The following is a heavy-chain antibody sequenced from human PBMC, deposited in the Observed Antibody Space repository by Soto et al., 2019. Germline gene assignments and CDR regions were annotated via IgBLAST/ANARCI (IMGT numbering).Heavy chain of an antibody. D-gene: IGHD5-12*01. CDR3: ARGASIVATISRAFDI. Sequence: ASVKVSCTASGYTFTSYYMHCVRQAPRQGLEWMGIINPSGGSTSYAQKFQGRVTMTRDTSTSTVYMELSSLRSEDTAVYYCARGASIVATISRAFDIWGQGTMVTVSS. J-gene: IGHJ3*02. CDR1: GYTFTSYY. CDR2: INPSGGST. V-gene: IGHV1-46*03.